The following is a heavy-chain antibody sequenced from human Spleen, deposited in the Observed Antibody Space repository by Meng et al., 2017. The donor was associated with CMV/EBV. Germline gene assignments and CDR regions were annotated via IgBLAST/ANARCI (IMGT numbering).Heavy chain of an antibody. J-gene: IGHJ6*02. Sequence: GGSLRLSCAASGFTFSNAWMTWVRQAPGNGLEWVSTIGSSSNYIYYADSVKGRFTISRDNAKNSLFLQMNSLRAEDAGVYYCARVRGIVDYYYYAMDVWGQGTTVTVSS. V-gene: IGHV3-21*01. CDR1: GFTFSNAW. CDR2: IGSSSNYI. CDR3: ARVRGIVDYYYYAMDV. D-gene: IGHD2-15*01.